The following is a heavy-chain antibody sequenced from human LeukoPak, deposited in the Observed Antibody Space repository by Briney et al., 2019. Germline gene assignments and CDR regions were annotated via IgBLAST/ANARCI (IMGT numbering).Heavy chain of an antibody. D-gene: IGHD1-1*01. Sequence: GGSLRLSCAASGFTFSSHAMSWVRQAPGKGLEWVSDICGCGGSTYYADSVKGRFTISRDNSKNTLYLQMNSLRVDDSALQYCARCTTGRTFGSLREIKRSREIDYWGQGALVTVSS. CDR3: ARCTTGRTFGSLREIKRSREIDY. J-gene: IGHJ4*02. CDR1: GFTFSSHA. CDR2: ICGCGGST. V-gene: IGHV3-23*01.